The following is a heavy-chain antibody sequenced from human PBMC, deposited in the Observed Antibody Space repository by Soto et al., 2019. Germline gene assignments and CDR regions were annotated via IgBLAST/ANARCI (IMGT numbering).Heavy chain of an antibody. V-gene: IGHV3-23*01. CDR2: ISGSGIST. J-gene: IGHJ4*02. D-gene: IGHD3-16*01. CDR3: AKSAGSNAYYPNDY. CDR1: GFTFSSYA. Sequence: GGSLRLSCAASGFTFSSYAMTWVRQAPGKGLEWVSSISGSGISTYYADTVKGRFTISRDNSKNTLYLQMNSLRAEDAAVYYCAKSAGSNAYYPNDYWGQGTLVTVSS.